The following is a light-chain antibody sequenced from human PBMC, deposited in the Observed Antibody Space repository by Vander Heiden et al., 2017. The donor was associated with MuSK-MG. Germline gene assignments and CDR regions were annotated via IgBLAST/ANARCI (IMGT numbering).Light chain of an antibody. Sequence: DIQMTQSPASVSASVGDRVTITCRASQDLERWLAWHQQKPGKAPKLLIYATSTLQSAVPSRSSRRRSGRDFTLTISSLQPEDFATYYCLQAPAEPLTFGGGTTVEIK. J-gene: IGKJ4*01. V-gene: IGKV1-12*01. CDR1: QDLERW. CDR2: ATS. CDR3: LQAPAEPLT.